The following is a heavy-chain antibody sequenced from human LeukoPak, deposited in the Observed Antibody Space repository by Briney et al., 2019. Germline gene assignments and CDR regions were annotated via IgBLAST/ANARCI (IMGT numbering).Heavy chain of an antibody. V-gene: IGHV3-7*01. J-gene: IGHJ4*02. D-gene: IGHD4/OR15-4a*01. CDR2: IKQDGGEM. CDR1: GFTFSSYA. Sequence: GGSLRLSCAASGFTFSSYAMHWVRQAPGKGLEWVANIKQDGGEMFYVDSVKGRFTISRDNAKNSLYLQMNSLRAEDTAVYYCAREDHANYNYWGQGTLVTVSS. CDR3: AREDHANYNY.